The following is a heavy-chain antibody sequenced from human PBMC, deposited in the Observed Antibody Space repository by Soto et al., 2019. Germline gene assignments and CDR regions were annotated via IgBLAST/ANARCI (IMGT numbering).Heavy chain of an antibody. V-gene: IGHV4-61*08. CDR2: ISDTGTT. D-gene: IGHD1-1*01. CDR3: ARDRYDNYNSYDAFDI. Sequence: SQTLSLTDAVSGCSVSSGGHYWSWIRQPPGKGLEWIAYISDTGTTNYNPSLKSRVTISLEMSKKRVSMRLDSVTDADTAGYYCARDRYDNYNSYDAFDICGQGTIVTVS. CDR1: GCSVSSGGHY. J-gene: IGHJ3*02.